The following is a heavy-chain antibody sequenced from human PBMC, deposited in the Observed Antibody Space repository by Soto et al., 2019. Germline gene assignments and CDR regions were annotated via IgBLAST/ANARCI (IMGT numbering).Heavy chain of an antibody. CDR3: ATVPATSRRAHLDY. J-gene: IGHJ4*02. D-gene: IGHD2-15*01. CDR2: ISYDGSNK. CDR1: GFTFSSYA. V-gene: IGHV3-30-3*01. Sequence: QVQLVESGGGVVQPGRSLRLSCAASGFTFSSYAMHWVRQAPGKGLEWVAVISYDGSNKYYADSVNGRFTISRDNSKNTLYVQLNSLRAEDTAVYSWATVPATSRRAHLDYWGQGTLVTVSS.